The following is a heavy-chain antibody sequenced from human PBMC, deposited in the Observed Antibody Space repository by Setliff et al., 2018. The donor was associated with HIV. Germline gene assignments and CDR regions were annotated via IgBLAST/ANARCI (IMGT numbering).Heavy chain of an antibody. CDR3: AREGDGAVAGGDDAFDI. CDR1: GGSISGSNYY. J-gene: IGHJ3*02. Sequence: SETLSLTCTVSGGSISGSNYYWGWIRQPPGKGLEWVGSIYYSGSTYYSPSLKSRVTISVDTSKNQFSLKLSSVTAADTAVYYCAREGDGAVAGGDDAFDIWGQGTMVTVSS. V-gene: IGHV4-39*02. D-gene: IGHD6-19*01. CDR2: IYYSGST.